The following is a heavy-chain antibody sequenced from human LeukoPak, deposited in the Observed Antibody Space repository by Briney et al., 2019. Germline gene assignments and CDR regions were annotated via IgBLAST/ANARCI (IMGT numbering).Heavy chain of an antibody. V-gene: IGHV3-7*01. CDR3: ARGRWGSDC. J-gene: IGHJ4*02. CDR2: IKQDGSEK. CDR1: GFTFSNYW. Sequence: GGSLRLSCAASGFTFSNYWMSWVRQAPGKGLEWVANIKQDGSEKYYVDSVKGRFTISRDNAENSLYLQMNSLRAEDTAVYYCARGRWGSDCWGQGTLVTVSS. D-gene: IGHD3-16*01.